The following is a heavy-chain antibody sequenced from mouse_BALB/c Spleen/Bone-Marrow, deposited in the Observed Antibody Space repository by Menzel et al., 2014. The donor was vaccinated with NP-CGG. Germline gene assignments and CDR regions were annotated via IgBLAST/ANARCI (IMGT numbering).Heavy chain of an antibody. CDR1: GYTFTSYW. V-gene: IGHV1S22*01. D-gene: IGHD2-3*01. CDR2: IYPGSGST. J-gene: IGHJ4*01. CDR3: TLRWSYYAMDY. Sequence: LKQSGSELVRPGASVKLSCKASGYTFTSYWMHWVKQRPGQGLEWIGNIYPGSGSTNYDEKFKSKATLTVDTSSSTAYMQLSSLTSEDSAVYYCTLRWSYYAMDYWGQGTSVTVSS.